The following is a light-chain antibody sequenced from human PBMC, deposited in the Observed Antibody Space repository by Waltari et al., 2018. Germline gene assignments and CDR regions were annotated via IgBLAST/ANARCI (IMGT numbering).Light chain of an antibody. J-gene: IGKJ2*01. CDR2: KVF. CDR3: TQSVRLPYT. Sequence: DIVMTQTPLSLSVTPGQPASISCKSSQSLLHSAGETYLFWYLQKPGQPPQLLTSKVFNRFSGVPDRFSGSGSGTDFALKISWMEPEDVGVYYCTQSVRLPYTFGQGTKLEIK. CDR1: QSLLHSAGETY. V-gene: IGKV2D-29*01.